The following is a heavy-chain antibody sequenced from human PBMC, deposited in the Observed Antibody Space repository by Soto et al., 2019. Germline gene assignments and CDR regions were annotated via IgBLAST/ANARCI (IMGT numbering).Heavy chain of an antibody. CDR2: IYYSGST. Sequence: QLQLQESGPGLVKPSETLSLTCTVSGGSISSSSYYWGWIRQPPGKGLEWIGSIYYSGSTYYNPSAKSRVTISVDTSKNQFSLQLSSVTAADTAVYYCARHTPAISISDHWGQGTLVTVSS. CDR3: ARHTPAISISDH. V-gene: IGHV4-39*01. D-gene: IGHD2-15*01. J-gene: IGHJ4*02. CDR1: GGSISSSSYY.